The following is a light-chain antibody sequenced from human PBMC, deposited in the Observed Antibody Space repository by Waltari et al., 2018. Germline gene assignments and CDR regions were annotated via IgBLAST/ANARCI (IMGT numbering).Light chain of an antibody. CDR3: CSYAGSYTWV. CDR1: NSDVGGYNY. J-gene: IGLJ3*02. CDR2: DVS. Sequence: QSALTQPRSVSGSPGQSVTISCTGTNSDVGGYNYVSWYQPHPGKAPKLMIYDVSQRPSGLPDRFSGSKSSNTASLTISGLQTEDEADYYCCSYAGSYTWVLGGGTKVTVL. V-gene: IGLV2-11*01.